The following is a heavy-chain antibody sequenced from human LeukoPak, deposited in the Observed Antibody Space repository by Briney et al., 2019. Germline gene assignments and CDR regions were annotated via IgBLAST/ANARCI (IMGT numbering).Heavy chain of an antibody. J-gene: IGHJ1*01. D-gene: IGHD6-19*01. CDR1: GGTFSSHG. CDR2: IIPVLGRT. CDR3: ARTITMAGLGH. V-gene: IGHV1-69*04. Sequence: ASVKVSCKVSGGTFSSHGISWVRQAPGQGLEWMGRIIPVLGRTDYAQNFQGRFTITADKSTTTAYMELNSLASEDTAVYFCARTITMAGLGHWGQGTLVTVSS.